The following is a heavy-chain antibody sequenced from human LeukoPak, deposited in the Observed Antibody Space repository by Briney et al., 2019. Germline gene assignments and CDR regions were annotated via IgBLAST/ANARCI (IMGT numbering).Heavy chain of an antibody. CDR1: GGSVSRGSYY. CDR3: ASLYCSGTSCYMDP. D-gene: IGHD2-2*02. J-gene: IGHJ5*02. CDR2: TYYSGSS. Sequence: SETLSLTCTVSGGSVSRGSYYWSWIRQPPGKGLGWIGYTYYSGSSNYNPSLKSRVTISLDTSKNQFSLNLKSVTAADTAVFYCASLYCSGTSCYMDPWGQGTLVIVSS. V-gene: IGHV4-61*01.